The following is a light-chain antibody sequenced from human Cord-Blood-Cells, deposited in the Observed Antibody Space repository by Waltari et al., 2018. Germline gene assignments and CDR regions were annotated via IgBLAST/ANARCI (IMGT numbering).Light chain of an antibody. J-gene: IGKJ1*01. CDR3: QQYYSTPWT. CDR2: WAS. CDR1: QSVLYSSNNKNY. V-gene: IGKV4-1*01. Sequence: DIVMTQSPDSLAVSLSERAPINCKSSQSVLYSSNNKNYLAWYQQKPGKPPKLLIYWASTRESGVPDRFSGSGSGTDFTLTISSLQAEDVAVYYCQQYYSTPWTFGQGTKVEIK.